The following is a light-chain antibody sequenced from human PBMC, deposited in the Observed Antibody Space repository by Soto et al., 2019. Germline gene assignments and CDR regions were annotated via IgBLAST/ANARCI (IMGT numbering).Light chain of an antibody. Sequence: DIQMTQSPSSLSASVGDRVTITCRASQSITSHLNWYQQKPGKVPKLLIYAASRLQSEVPSRFSGSGSGTDFTLTISSLQPEDFATYYCQQSYSVFWTFGQGTEVEIK. CDR3: QQSYSVFWT. CDR1: QSITSH. J-gene: IGKJ1*01. CDR2: AAS. V-gene: IGKV1-39*01.